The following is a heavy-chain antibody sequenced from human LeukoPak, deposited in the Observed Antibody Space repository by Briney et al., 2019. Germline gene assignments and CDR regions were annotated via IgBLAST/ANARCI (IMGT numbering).Heavy chain of an antibody. D-gene: IGHD1-26*01. CDR1: GYILTEIS. CDR2: FVREDGKT. CDR3: AAESDFNKNYYV. J-gene: IGHJ4*02. Sequence: ASVKVSCKVSGYILTEISIHWVRQAPGKGLEWMGGFVREDGKTIYAQTFQGRVTMTRDTSTDTAYMELSSLRSEDTAMYYCAAESDFNKNYYVWGQGTLITVSS. V-gene: IGHV1-24*01.